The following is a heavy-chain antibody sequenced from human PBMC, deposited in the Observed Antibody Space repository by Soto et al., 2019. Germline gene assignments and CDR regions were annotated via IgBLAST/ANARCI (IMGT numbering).Heavy chain of an antibody. CDR3: SSASVDGLFDP. CDR2: ISAYNGNT. CDR1: GYTFTSYG. Sequence: QVQLVQSGAEVKKPGASVKVSCKASGYTFTSYGIIWVRQAPGQGLEWMGWISAYNGNTNYAQKLQDRVTMTTDTSTSTAYMELRSLRYDDKAVYYCSSASVDGLFDPWCPGTLVTVSS. D-gene: IGHD3-9*01. J-gene: IGHJ5*02. V-gene: IGHV1-18*04.